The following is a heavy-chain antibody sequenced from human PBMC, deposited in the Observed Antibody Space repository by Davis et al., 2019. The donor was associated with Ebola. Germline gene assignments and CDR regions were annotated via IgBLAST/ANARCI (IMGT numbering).Heavy chain of an antibody. V-gene: IGHV3-74*01. CDR1: GFTFSSYW. CDR2: INSDGSST. CDR3: AGSRYSIAAAGTKGYYYYYGMDV. J-gene: IGHJ6*02. D-gene: IGHD6-13*01. Sequence: HTGGSLRLSCAASGFTFSSYWMHWVRQAPGKGLVWVSRINSDGSSTSYADSVKGRFTISRDNAKNSLYLQMNSLRAEDTAVYYCAGSRYSIAAAGTKGYYYYYGMDVWGQGTTVTVSS.